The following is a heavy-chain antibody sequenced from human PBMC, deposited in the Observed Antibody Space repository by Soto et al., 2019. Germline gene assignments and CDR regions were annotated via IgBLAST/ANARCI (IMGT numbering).Heavy chain of an antibody. CDR1: GGSISSGGYS. D-gene: IGHD2-2*01. CDR3: ARDAFSSSHFDY. V-gene: IGHV4-30-2*01. J-gene: IGHJ4*02. Sequence: SETLSLTCAVSGGSISSGGYSWSWIRQPPGKGLEWIGYIYHSGSTYYNPSLKSRVTISVDRSKNQFSLKLSSVTAADTAVYYCARDAFSSSHFDYWGQGIPVTVSS. CDR2: IYHSGST.